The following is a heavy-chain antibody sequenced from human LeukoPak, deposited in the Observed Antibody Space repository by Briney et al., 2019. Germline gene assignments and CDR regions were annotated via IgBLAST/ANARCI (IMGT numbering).Heavy chain of an antibody. J-gene: IGHJ2*01. D-gene: IGHD3-3*01. CDR2: MNPKTGNT. CDR3: ARGPRVFGVVLSSHWFFDV. Sequence: ASVKVSCTASGYTFSSYDINWVRQAAGQGLEWMGWMNPKTGNTGYAQKLQGRLSFTRNTSINTAYMELSSLRSEDTAVYYCARGPRVFGVVLSSHWFFDVWGRGTLVTVSS. CDR1: GYTFSSYD. V-gene: IGHV1-8*01.